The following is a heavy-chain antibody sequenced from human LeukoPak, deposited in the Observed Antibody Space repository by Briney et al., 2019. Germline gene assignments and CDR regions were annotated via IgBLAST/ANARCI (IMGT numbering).Heavy chain of an antibody. Sequence: HPGGSLRLSCAASGFTFSSYAMSWVRQAPGKGLEWVSAISGSGGSTYYADSVKGRFTISRDNSKNTLYLQMNSLRAEDTAVYYCAKGRQYSPRNLVDYWGQGTLVTVSS. CDR3: AKGRQYSPRNLVDY. J-gene: IGHJ4*02. CDR2: ISGSGGST. CDR1: GFTFSSYA. D-gene: IGHD1-14*01. V-gene: IGHV3-23*01.